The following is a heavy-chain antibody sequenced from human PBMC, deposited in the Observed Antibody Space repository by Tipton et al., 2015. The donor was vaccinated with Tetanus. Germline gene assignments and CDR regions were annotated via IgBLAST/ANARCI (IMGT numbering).Heavy chain of an antibody. D-gene: IGHD2-21*02. J-gene: IGHJ2*01. CDR3: ARRGDNWLFDL. V-gene: IGHV4-4*07. Sequence: TLSLTCNVSGGSISDYYWSWIRQPAGKRMQWIGRIHSGGSTTYNPSLKNRVTMSVDMSKNHVSLTLTSVTAADTATYHCARRGDNWLFDLWGRGTLVTVSS. CDR2: IHSGGST. CDR1: GGSISDYY.